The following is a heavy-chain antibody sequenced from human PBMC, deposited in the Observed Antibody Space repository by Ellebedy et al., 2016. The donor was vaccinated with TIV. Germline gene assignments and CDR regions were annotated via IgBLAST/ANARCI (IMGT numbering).Heavy chain of an antibody. CDR2: IHPSGII. Sequence: SETLSLTXAVYDGSFSDNYWSWIRQPPGKGLEWIGEIHPSGIINYNPSLQSRVTMSVDTSTNQFSLRLTSVTAADTAVYYCARGDDPRKVGVWGQGTLVTVSS. D-gene: IGHD3-16*01. CDR3: ARGDDPRKVGV. V-gene: IGHV4-34*01. CDR1: DGSFSDNY. J-gene: IGHJ4*02.